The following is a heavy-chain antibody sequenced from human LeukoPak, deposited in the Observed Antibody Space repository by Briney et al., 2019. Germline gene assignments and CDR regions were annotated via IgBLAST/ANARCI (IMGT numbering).Heavy chain of an antibody. CDR2: FDPEDGET. CDR3: ATGAADWGGGPYYYYYYMDI. J-gene: IGHJ6*03. Sequence: ASVKVSCKVSEYTLTELSMQWVRQAPGKGLEWMGGFDPEDGETIYAQKFQGRVTMTEDTSTDTAYMELSSLRSEDTAVYYCATGAADWGGGPYYYYYYMDIWGKGTTVTVSS. D-gene: IGHD7-27*01. V-gene: IGHV1-24*01. CDR1: EYTLTELS.